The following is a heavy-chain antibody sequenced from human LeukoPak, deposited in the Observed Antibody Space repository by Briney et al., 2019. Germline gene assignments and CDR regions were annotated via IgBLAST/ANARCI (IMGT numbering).Heavy chain of an antibody. D-gene: IGHD1-7*01. V-gene: IGHV1-69*13. CDR3: ARSRNKNAATTSAFDI. J-gene: IGHJ3*02. CDR2: IIPLFGTT. Sequence: SVRVSFTSSGGSFNDYIVNWVRQAPGQGLEWMGGIIPLFGTTKYAQKFQDRVTITAAESTSTAYMELSSLRSEDTALYYCARSRNKNAATTSAFDIWCQGTVVTVSS. CDR1: GGSFNDYI.